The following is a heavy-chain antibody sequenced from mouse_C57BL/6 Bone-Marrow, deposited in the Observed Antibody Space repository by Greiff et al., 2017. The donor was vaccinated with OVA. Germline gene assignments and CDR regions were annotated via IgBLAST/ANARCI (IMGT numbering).Heavy chain of an antibody. D-gene: IGHD2-3*01. V-gene: IGHV1-55*01. CDR3: ARGGYYEENFDY. J-gene: IGHJ2*01. CDR1: GYTFTSYW. CDR2: IYPGSGST. Sequence: QVQLQQPGAELVKPGASVKMSCKASGYTFTSYWITWVKQRPGQGLEWIGDIYPGSGSTNYNEKFKSKATLTVDTSSSTAYMQLSSLTSEDSAVYYCARGGYYEENFDYWGQGTTLTVSS.